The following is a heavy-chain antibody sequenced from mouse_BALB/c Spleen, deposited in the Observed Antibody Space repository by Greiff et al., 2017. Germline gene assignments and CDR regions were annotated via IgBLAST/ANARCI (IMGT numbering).Heavy chain of an antibody. D-gene: IGHD2-3*01. CDR3: TRGHDGYYFDY. Sequence: EVQLQESGTVLARPGASVKMSCKASGYTFTSYWMHWVKQRPGQGLEWIGAIYPGNSDTSYNQKFKGKAKLTAVTSTSTAYMELSSPTSEDSAVYYCTRGHDGYYFDYWGQGTTLTVSS. J-gene: IGHJ2*01. CDR2: IYPGNSDT. CDR1: GYTFTSYW. V-gene: IGHV1-5*01.